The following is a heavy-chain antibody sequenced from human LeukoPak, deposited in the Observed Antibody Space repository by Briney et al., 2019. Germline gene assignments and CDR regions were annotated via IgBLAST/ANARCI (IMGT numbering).Heavy chain of an antibody. D-gene: IGHD3-10*01. V-gene: IGHV4-59*08. CDR1: GGSISSYY. CDR2: IYYSGST. Sequence: SETLSLTCTVSGGSISSYYWSWIRQPPGKGLEWIGYIYYSGSTNYNPSLKSRVTISVDTSKNQFSLKLRSVTAADTAVYYCARHTLPVPDFDYWGQGTLVTVSS. J-gene: IGHJ4*02. CDR3: ARHTLPVPDFDY.